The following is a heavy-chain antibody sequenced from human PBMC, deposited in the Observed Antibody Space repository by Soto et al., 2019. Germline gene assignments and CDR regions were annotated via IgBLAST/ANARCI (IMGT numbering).Heavy chain of an antibody. J-gene: IGHJ5*02. CDR2: INASGGST. D-gene: IGHD3-10*01. Sequence: ASVKVSCKASGYTFSTYYMHWVRQAPGQGYEWMGRINASGGSTKYAQKFQGRVTMTTDTSTTTAYMELRSLRSDDTAVYYCARGVGSGTYYNQYNWFDPWGQGTLVTVSS. CDR3: ARGVGSGTYYNQYNWFDP. V-gene: IGHV1-46*01. CDR1: GYTFSTYY.